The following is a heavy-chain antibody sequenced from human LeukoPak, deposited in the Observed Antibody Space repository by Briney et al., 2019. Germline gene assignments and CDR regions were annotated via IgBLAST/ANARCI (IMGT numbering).Heavy chain of an antibody. CDR3: ARDLAVAGNWLDP. CDR2: IYSGGTT. J-gene: IGHJ5*02. CDR1: GFTVSSSY. Sequence: PGGSLRLSCAASGFTVSSSYMSWVRQAPGKGLEWVSIIYSGGTTYYADSVKGRLTISRDKSKNMLYLQMNSLRAEDTAVYYCARDLAVAGNWLDPWGQGTLVTVSS. D-gene: IGHD6-19*01. V-gene: IGHV3-53*01.